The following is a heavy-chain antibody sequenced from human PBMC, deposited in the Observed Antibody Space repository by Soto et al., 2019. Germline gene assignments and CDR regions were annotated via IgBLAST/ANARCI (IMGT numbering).Heavy chain of an antibody. J-gene: IGHJ3*02. D-gene: IGHD1-26*01. CDR2: IYYSGST. V-gene: IGHV4-59*06. CDR1: GASVTNGY. Sequence: SETLSVTCSVSGASVTNGYWSWIRQPPGKGLEWIGYIYYSGSTYYNPSLKSRVTISVDTSKNQFSLKLSSVTAADTAVYYCARDLLRQVGPDAFDIWGQGTMVTVSS. CDR3: ARDLLRQVGPDAFDI.